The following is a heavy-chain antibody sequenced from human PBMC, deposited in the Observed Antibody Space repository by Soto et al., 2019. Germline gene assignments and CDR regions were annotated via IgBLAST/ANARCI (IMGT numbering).Heavy chain of an antibody. Sequence: ASVKVSCKASGYTFTGYYMHWVRQAPGQGLEWMGWINPNSGGTNYAQKFQGWVTMTRDTSISTAYMELSRLRSDDTAVYYCARGTGTDLYYYYYGMDVWGQGTTVTVSS. J-gene: IGHJ6*02. V-gene: IGHV1-2*04. CDR3: ARGTGTDLYYYYYGMDV. CDR1: GYTFTGYY. D-gene: IGHD1-1*01. CDR2: INPNSGGT.